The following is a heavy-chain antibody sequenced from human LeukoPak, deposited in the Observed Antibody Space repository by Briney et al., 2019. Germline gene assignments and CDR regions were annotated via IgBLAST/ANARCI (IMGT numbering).Heavy chain of an antibody. CDR1: GFPFSSCW. Sequence: GGSLRLSCVASGFPFSSCWMTWVRQAPGKGLEWVANIKQDGSKKSYVDSVKGRFTISRDNAKNSLYLQMNSLRAEDTAIYYCTRVGYIDEGIDYWGQGTLVTVSS. V-gene: IGHV3-7*04. J-gene: IGHJ4*02. CDR2: IKQDGSKK. D-gene: IGHD5-24*01. CDR3: TRVGYIDEGIDY.